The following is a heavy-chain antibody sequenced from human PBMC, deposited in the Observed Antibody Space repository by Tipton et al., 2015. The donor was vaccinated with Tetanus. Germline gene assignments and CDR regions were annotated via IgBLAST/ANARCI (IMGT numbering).Heavy chain of an antibody. Sequence: GLVKPSETLSLTCTVSGASIGSISYYWSWIRQPPGKGLEWIGEISPSGNTNYNPSLKSRVTISVDTSKNQFSLKLSSVTAADTAVYYCARGTGDYWGQGTLVTVSS. CDR1: GASIGSISYY. V-gene: IGHV4-61*01. D-gene: IGHD1-14*01. CDR3: ARGTGDY. CDR2: ISPSGNT. J-gene: IGHJ4*02.